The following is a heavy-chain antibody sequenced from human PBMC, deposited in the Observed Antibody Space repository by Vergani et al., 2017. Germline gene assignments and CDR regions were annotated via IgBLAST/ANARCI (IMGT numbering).Heavy chain of an antibody. CDR3: ASKRGACRAAYCHSYDF. Sequence: QVQLQESGPGLVKPSETLSLTCTVSGDSVISTDYHWGWIRQPPGKGLEWIGSMDYSGSTTYNPSLEGRISISFETPKNQFSLRLTSVTAADTAVYYCASKRGACRAAYCHSYDFWGPGTLVTVSS. CDR2: MDYSGST. J-gene: IGHJ4*02. CDR1: GDSVISTDYH. V-gene: IGHV4-39*01. D-gene: IGHD2-15*01.